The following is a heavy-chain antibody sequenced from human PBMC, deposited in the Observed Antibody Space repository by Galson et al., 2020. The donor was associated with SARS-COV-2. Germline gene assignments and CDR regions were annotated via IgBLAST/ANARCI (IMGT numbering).Heavy chain of an antibody. CDR2: ISPDNGDT. J-gene: IGHJ4*03. CDR1: GYTFINYD. Sequence: ASVTVSCKTSGYTFINYDITWVRQAPGQGLEWMGWISPDNGDTNYAEKIQGRVTMTAYTSTTTADMELRNLRPDDTALYYCATAHLGDLDFGGQGTLVTVST. V-gene: IGHV1-18*01. CDR3: ATAHLGDLDF.